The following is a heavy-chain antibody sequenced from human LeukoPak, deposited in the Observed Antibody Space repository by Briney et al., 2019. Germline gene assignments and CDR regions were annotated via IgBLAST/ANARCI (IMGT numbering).Heavy chain of an antibody. J-gene: IGHJ4*02. V-gene: IGHV3-48*03. D-gene: IGHD2-2*01. Sequence: GGSLRLSCAVSGFTFSSYEMNWVRQAPGKGLEWVSYISSSGSTIYYADSVKGRFTISRDNAKNSLYLQMNSLRAEDTAVYYCARGREVVPAATPTSFFDYWGQGTLVTVSS. CDR2: ISSSGSTI. CDR3: ARGREVVPAATPTSFFDY. CDR1: GFTFSSYE.